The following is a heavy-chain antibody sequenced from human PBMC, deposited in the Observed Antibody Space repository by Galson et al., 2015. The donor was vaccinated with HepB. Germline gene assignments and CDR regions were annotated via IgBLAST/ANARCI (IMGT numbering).Heavy chain of an antibody. Sequence: PTLGKPTQTLTLTCTFPGFSLSAGAVGVAWIRQPPGKSLEWLALIYWDDNERYNPSLKGRLTITKDTSKNRVVLTMTNMDPVDTGTYYCAHRRLSTAMVDFDYWGQGTLVTVSS. V-gene: IGHV2-5*02. CDR3: AHRRLSTAMVDFDY. CDR1: GFSLSAGAVG. CDR2: IYWDDNE. J-gene: IGHJ4*02. D-gene: IGHD5-18*01.